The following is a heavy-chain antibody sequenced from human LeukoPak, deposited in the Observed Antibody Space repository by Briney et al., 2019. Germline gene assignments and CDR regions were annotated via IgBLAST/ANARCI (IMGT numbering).Heavy chain of an antibody. CDR1: GFTFRTYS. D-gene: IGHD6-19*01. V-gene: IGHV3-21*01. Sequence: GGSLRLSCSASGFTFRTYSMNWVRQAPGKGLEWVSSISTGSTYIFYGDSVKGRFTISRDDADNSLYQQMNSLRAEDTAVYYCARTRDSSGCFDFWGQGTLVTVSS. CDR2: ISTGSTYI. CDR3: ARTRDSSGCFDF. J-gene: IGHJ4*02.